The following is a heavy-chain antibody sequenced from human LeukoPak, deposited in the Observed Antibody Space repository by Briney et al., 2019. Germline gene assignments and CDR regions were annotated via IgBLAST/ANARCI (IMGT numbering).Heavy chain of an antibody. CDR2: ISYDGTNK. CDR3: VRRGDGYAFDI. V-gene: IGHV3-30*03. D-gene: IGHD5-24*01. CDR1: GFTFSNYG. Sequence: PGKSLRLSCAASGFTFSNYGMHWVRQAPGKGLEWVTVISYDGTNKFYADSVKGRFTISRDNDKNSLYLQMDSLRVEDTALYFCVRRGDGYAFDIWGQGTVVTVSS. J-gene: IGHJ3*02.